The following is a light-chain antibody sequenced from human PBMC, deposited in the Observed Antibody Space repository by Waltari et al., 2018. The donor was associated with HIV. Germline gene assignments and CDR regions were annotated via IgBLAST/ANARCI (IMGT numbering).Light chain of an antibody. CDR3: QSYYSAPLT. Sequence: DTQMTQSPSSLSASVGDRVTITCRASQGISSYLAWFQQKSGKVPKLLIYDASTLQLGVPSRFSGSGSGTDFSLTISSLQPEDFATYYCQSYYSAPLTFGGGTRVDIK. J-gene: IGKJ4*01. CDR1: QGISSY. CDR2: DAS. V-gene: IGKV1-27*01.